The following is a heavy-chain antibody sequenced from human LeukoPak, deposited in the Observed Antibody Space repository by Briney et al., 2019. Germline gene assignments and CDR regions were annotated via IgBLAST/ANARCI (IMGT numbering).Heavy chain of an antibody. Sequence: GGSLRLSCAASGFTFSSYSMNWVRQAPGKGLEWVSSISSSSSYIYYADSVKGRFTISRDNAKNSLYLQMNSLRAEDTAVYYCARSDRRGDAFDIWGQGTVVTVSS. V-gene: IGHV3-21*01. J-gene: IGHJ3*02. CDR2: ISSSSSYI. CDR3: ARSDRRGDAFDI. CDR1: GFTFSSYS.